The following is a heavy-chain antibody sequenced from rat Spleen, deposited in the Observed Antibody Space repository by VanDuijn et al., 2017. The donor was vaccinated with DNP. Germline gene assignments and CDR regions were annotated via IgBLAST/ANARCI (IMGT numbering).Heavy chain of an antibody. Sequence: QVQLKESGPGLVQPSQTLSLTCTVSGFSLTSNGVGWVRQPLGKGLVWMGTIWAGGSTNYNSAVQSRLSISRDTSRSQVFLKMNSLQTEDTAIYFRTREVAPFAYWGQGTLVTVSS. V-gene: IGHV2-72*01. CDR2: IWAGGST. CDR1: GFSLTSNG. CDR3: TREVAPFAY. J-gene: IGHJ3*01.